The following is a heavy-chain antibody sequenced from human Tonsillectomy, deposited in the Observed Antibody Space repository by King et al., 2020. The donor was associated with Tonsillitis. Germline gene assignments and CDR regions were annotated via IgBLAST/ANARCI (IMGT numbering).Heavy chain of an antibody. J-gene: IGHJ3*02. V-gene: IGHV3-23*04. D-gene: IGHD3-22*01. CDR2: ISGSGGCT. Sequence: VQLVESGGGLVQPGGSLRLSCAASGFTFSSYAMSWVRQAPGKGLEWVSAISGSGGCTYYADSVKGLFTISRDNSKNTLYLLMNILRAEDPAVYYCAKDWALYYYDSSGYSPDAFDIWGQGTMVTVSS. CDR3: AKDWALYYYDSSGYSPDAFDI. CDR1: GFTFSSYA.